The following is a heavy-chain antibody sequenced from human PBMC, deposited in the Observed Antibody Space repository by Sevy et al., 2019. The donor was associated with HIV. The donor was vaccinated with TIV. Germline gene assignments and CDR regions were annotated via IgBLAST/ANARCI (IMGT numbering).Heavy chain of an antibody. Sequence: GGSLRLSCAVSGFSFTAYSMNWVRQAPGKGLEWVSSISISGTYIYYADSVKGRFTISRDNAKNSLYLQMNSLRAEDTAVYYCARAEDDTTMVNDFDFWGQGTLVTVSS. CDR2: ISISGTYI. J-gene: IGHJ4*02. CDR1: GFSFTAYS. V-gene: IGHV3-21*01. D-gene: IGHD5-18*01. CDR3: ARAEDDTTMVNDFDF.